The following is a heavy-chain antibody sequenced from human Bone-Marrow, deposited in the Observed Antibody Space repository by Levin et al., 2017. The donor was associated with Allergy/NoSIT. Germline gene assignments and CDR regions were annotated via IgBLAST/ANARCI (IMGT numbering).Heavy chain of an antibody. CDR3: ARNKPETGTFEY. V-gene: IGHV1-8*01. CDR1: GYTFTSYD. J-gene: IGHJ4*02. Sequence: AASVKVSCKASGYTFTSYDINWVRQATGQGLEWMGWMNPNSGNTGYAQKFQDRITMTRNTSISTAYMELTSLKSEDTAVYYCARNKPETGTFEYWGQGTLVTVSS. D-gene: IGHD1-7*01. CDR2: MNPNSGNT.